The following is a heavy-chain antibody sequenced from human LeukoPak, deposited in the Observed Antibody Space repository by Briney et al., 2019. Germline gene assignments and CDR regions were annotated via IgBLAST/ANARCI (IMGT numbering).Heavy chain of an antibody. Sequence: GASVKVSCKASGGTFSSYAISWVRQAPGQGLEWMGGIIPIFGTANYAQKFQGRVTITADESTSTAYMELSSLRSEDTAVYYCARISGFEIAVVPAALGGTDAFDIWGQGTMVTVSS. J-gene: IGHJ3*02. CDR3: ARISGFEIAVVPAALGGTDAFDI. CDR2: IIPIFGTA. V-gene: IGHV1-69*13. CDR1: GGTFSSYA. D-gene: IGHD2-2*01.